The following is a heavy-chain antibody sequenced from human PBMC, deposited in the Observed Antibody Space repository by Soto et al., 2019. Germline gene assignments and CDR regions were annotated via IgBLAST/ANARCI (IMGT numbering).Heavy chain of an antibody. CDR3: ARGYDFWSGYNDY. Sequence: PGGSLRLSCAASGFTFISYAMHWGRQAPGKGLEWVAVISYDGSNKYYADSVKGRFTISRDNSKNTLYLQMNSLRAEDAAVYYCARGYDFWSGYNDYWGQGTLVTVSS. V-gene: IGHV3-30-3*01. D-gene: IGHD3-3*01. CDR1: GFTFISYA. J-gene: IGHJ4*02. CDR2: ISYDGSNK.